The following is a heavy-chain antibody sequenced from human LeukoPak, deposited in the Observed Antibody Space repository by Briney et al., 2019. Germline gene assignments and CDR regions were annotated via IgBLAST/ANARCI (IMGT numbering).Heavy chain of an antibody. V-gene: IGHV4-38-2*02. J-gene: IGHJ5*02. D-gene: IGHD6-6*01. Sequence: SETLSLTCTVSGYSISSGYYWGWIRQPPGEGLEWIGSIYHSGSTYYNPSLKSRVTISVDTSKNQFSLKLSSVTAADTAVYYCARVSSSSEWFDPWGQGTLVTVSS. CDR3: ARVSSSSEWFDP. CDR2: IYHSGST. CDR1: GYSISSGYY.